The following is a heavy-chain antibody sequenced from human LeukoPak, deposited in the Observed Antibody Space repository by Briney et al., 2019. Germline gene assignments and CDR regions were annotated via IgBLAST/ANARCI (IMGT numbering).Heavy chain of an antibody. J-gene: IGHJ4*02. D-gene: IGHD4-17*01. CDR3: ARGGRRYYGDYRVYFDY. CDR1: GGSISSYY. V-gene: IGHV4-4*07. Sequence: PSETLSLTCTVSGGSISSYYWSWIRQPAGKGLEWIGRIYTSGSTNYNPSLKSRVTMSVDTSKNQFPLKLSSVTAADTAVYYCARGGRRYYGDYRVYFDYWGQGTLVTVSS. CDR2: IYTSGST.